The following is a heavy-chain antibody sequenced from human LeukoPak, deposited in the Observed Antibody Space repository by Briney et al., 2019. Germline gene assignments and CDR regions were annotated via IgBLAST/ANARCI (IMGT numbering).Heavy chain of an antibody. CDR1: GFTFSSYA. Sequence: GGSLRLSCAASGFTFSSYAMHWVRQAPGKGLEWVAVISYDGSNKYYADSVEGRFTISRDNSKNTLYLQMNSLRAEDTAVYYCARGSVGRDGYNSGYYYGMDVWGQGTTVTVSS. V-gene: IGHV3-30-3*01. J-gene: IGHJ6*02. CDR3: ARGSVGRDGYNSGYYYGMDV. CDR2: ISYDGSNK. D-gene: IGHD5-24*01.